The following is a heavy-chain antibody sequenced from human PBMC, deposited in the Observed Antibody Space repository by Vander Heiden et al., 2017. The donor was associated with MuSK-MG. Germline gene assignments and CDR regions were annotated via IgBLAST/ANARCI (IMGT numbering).Heavy chain of an antibody. CDR3: AGGEKTTVVSPSAY. V-gene: IGHV1-69*06. J-gene: IGHJ4*02. CDR1: GGTFSSYA. Sequence: QVQLVQSGAEVKKPGSSVKVSCKASGGTFSSYAISWVRQPPGQGLEWMGGIIPNFGTANYAQKFQGRVTITAGKSTSKAYMELSSLRSEDTAVYYWAGGEKTTVVSPSAYWGQGTLVTVSS. CDR2: IIPNFGTA. D-gene: IGHD4-17*01.